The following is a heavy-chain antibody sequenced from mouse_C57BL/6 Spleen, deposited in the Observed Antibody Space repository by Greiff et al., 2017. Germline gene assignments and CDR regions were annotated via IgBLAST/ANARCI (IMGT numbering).Heavy chain of an antibody. J-gene: IGHJ2*01. CDR1: GYSITSGYD. Sequence: EVNLVESGPGMVKPSQSLSLTCTVTGYSITSGYDWHWIRHFPGNKLEWMGYISYSGSTNYNPSLKSRISITHDTSKNHFFLKLNSVTTEDTATYYCARDYYGSSGYYFDYWGQGTTLTVSS. CDR3: ARDYYGSSGYYFDY. V-gene: IGHV3-1*01. D-gene: IGHD1-1*01. CDR2: ISYSGST.